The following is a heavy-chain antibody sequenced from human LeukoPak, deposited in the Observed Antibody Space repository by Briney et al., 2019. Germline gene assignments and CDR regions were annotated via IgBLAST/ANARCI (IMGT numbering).Heavy chain of an antibody. V-gene: IGHV1-18*01. CDR3: ARDSGSSSWFVDSSLDYFDY. CDR2: ISAYNGNT. Sequence: GASVKVSCRASGYTFTSYGISWVRQAPGQGLEWMGWISAYNGNTNYAQKLQGRVTMTRDMSTSTVYMELSSLRSEDTAVYYCARDSGSSSWFVDSSLDYFDYWGQGTLVTVSS. CDR1: GYTFTSYG. J-gene: IGHJ4*02. D-gene: IGHD6-13*01.